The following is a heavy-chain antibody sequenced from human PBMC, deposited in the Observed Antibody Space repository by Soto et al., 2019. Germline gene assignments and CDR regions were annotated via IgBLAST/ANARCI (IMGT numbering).Heavy chain of an antibody. D-gene: IGHD3-22*01. J-gene: IGHJ5*02. CDR2: INAGNGNT. V-gene: IGHV1-3*01. CDR1: GYTITSYA. CDR3: ATIGGVTYYYDSSGYHNWFDP. Sequence: ASVKVSCKASGYTITSYAMHWVRQAHGQRLEWMGWINAGNGNTKYSQKFQGRVTMTEDTSTDTAYMELSSLRSEDTAVYYCATIGGVTYYYDSSGYHNWFDPWGQGTLVTVSS.